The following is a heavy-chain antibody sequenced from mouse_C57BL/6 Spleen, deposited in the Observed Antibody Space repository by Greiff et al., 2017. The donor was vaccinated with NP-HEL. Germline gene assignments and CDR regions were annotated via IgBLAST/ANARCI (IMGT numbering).Heavy chain of an antibody. CDR3: AGNYYGSSYYFDY. CDR1: GFTFSDYG. J-gene: IGHJ2*01. D-gene: IGHD1-1*01. CDR2: ISSGSSTI. V-gene: IGHV5-17*01. Sequence: EVMLVESGGGLVKPGGSLKLSCAASGFTFSDYGMHWVRQAPEKGLEWVAYISSGSSTIYYADTVKGRFTISRDNAKNTLFLQMTSLRSEDTAMYYCAGNYYGSSYYFDYWGQGTTLTVSS.